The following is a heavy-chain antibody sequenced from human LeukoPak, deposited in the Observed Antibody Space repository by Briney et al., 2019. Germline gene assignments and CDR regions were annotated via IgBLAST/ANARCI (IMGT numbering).Heavy chain of an antibody. CDR3: ARDFRKGNWFAP. J-gene: IGHJ5*02. CDR1: GGSISSGGYH. CDR2: IYYSGST. Sequence: SQTLSLTCTVSGGSISSGGYHWSWIRQHPGKGLEWIGYIYYSGSTYYHPSLKSRGTISVDTSKNQFSLKLSSVTAADTTVYYCARDFRKGNWFAPWGQGTLVTVSS. V-gene: IGHV4-31*03.